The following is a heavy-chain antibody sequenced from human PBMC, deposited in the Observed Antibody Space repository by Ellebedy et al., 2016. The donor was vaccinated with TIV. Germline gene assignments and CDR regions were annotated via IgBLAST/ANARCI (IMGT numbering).Heavy chain of an antibody. CDR2: INPNSGGT. V-gene: IGHV1-2*02. CDR1: GYTFAGYY. D-gene: IGHD6-19*01. CDR3: ARGDSSGWSIYGMDV. J-gene: IGHJ6*02. Sequence: ASVKVSCKASGYTFAGYYMHWVRHAPGQGLEWMGWINPNSGGTNYAQKFQGRVTMTRDTSISTAYMELRRLRSDDTAVYYCARGDSSGWSIYGMDVWGQGTTVTVSS.